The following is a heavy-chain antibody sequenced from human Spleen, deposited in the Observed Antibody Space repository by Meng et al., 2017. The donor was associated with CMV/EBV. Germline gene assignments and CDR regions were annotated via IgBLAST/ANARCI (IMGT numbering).Heavy chain of an antibody. J-gene: IGHJ5*02. D-gene: IGHD3-10*01. CDR2: INHSGST. CDR1: GSFSGYY. Sequence: GSFSGYYWSWIRQPPGKGLEWIGEINHSGSTNYNPSLKSRVTISVDTSKNQFSLKLSSVTAADTAVYYCARGQGVYGSGRYNWFDPWGQGTLVTVSS. V-gene: IGHV4-34*01. CDR3: ARGQGVYGSGRYNWFDP.